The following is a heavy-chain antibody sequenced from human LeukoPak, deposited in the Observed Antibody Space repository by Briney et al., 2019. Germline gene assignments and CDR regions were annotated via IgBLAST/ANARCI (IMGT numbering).Heavy chain of an antibody. CDR3: ARGDTVTTPADY. CDR2: FDPEDGDT. V-gene: IGHV1-24*01. D-gene: IGHD4-17*01. CDR1: GYTLSELS. Sequence: ASVKVSCKVSGYTLSELSMHWVRQAPGKGLEWMGGFDPEDGDTIYAQRFQGRVTMTEDTSTETAYMELSSLRSEDTAVYYCARGDTVTTPADYWGQGTLVTVSS. J-gene: IGHJ4*02.